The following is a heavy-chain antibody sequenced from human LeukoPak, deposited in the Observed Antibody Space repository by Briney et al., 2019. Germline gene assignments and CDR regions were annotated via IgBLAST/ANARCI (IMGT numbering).Heavy chain of an antibody. V-gene: IGHV3-53*01. CDR2: IYSGGST. CDR1: GSTVSSNY. Sequence: PGGSLRLSCAASGSTVSSNYMSWVRQAPGKGLEWVSVIYSGGSTYYADSVKGRFTISRDNSKNTLYLQMNSLRAEDTAVYYCARDYATSIAETLEDWGQGTLVTVSS. D-gene: IGHD6-6*01. CDR3: ARDYATSIAETLED. J-gene: IGHJ4*02.